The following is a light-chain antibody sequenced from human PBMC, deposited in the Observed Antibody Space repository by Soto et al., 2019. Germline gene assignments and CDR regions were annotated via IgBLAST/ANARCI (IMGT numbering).Light chain of an antibody. Sequence: EIVLTQSPATLSLSPGERATLSCRASQSIGSYLAWYQQKRGQPPRLLIYDASNRATGIPARFSGSGSGTDFTLTVSSLEPEDFAVYYCQQRSNWPRTFGQGTRVEIK. CDR1: QSIGSY. J-gene: IGKJ1*01. CDR3: QQRSNWPRT. CDR2: DAS. V-gene: IGKV3-11*01.